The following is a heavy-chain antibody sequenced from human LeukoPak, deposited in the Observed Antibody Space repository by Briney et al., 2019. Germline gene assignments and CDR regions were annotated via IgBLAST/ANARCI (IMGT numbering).Heavy chain of an antibody. Sequence: GGSLRLSCAASGFTFSSYSMNWVRQAPGKGLEWVSSISSSSSYIYYADSVKGRFTISRDNAKNSLYLQMNSLRAEDTAVYYCARDLPKSGYYIPSWGQGTLVTVSS. CDR2: ISSSSSYI. D-gene: IGHD3-3*01. CDR3: ARDLPKSGYYIPS. CDR1: GFTFSSYS. V-gene: IGHV3-21*01. J-gene: IGHJ4*02.